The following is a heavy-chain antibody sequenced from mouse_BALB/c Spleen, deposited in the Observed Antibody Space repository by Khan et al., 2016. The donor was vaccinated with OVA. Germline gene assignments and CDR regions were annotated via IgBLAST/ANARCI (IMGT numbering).Heavy chain of an antibody. Sequence: EVQLQESGPGLVKPSQSLSLTCTVTGYSITSDYAWNWIRQFPGNKLEWMGYISYSGSTNYNPSLKSRISITRDPSKNQFFLQLNSVTTEDTATYYCARDDSRYNYAMDYWGQGTSVTVSS. CDR3: ARDDSRYNYAMDY. V-gene: IGHV3-2*02. CDR2: ISYSGST. J-gene: IGHJ4*01. D-gene: IGHD2-4*01. CDR1: GYSITSDYA.